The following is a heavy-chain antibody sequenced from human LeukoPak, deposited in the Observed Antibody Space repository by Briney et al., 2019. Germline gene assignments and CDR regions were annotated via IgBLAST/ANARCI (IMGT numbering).Heavy chain of an antibody. CDR3: ARVGVRRYDFWSGYYSYYYYYGMDV. J-gene: IGHJ6*02. V-gene: IGHV1-8*01. Sequence: ASVKVSCKASGYTFTSYDINWVRQATGQGLGWMGWMNPNSGNTGYAQKFQGRVTMTRNTSISTAYMELSSLRSEDTAVYYCARVGVRRYDFWSGYYSYYYYYGMDVWGQGTTVTVSS. CDR2: MNPNSGNT. CDR1: GYTFTSYD. D-gene: IGHD3-3*01.